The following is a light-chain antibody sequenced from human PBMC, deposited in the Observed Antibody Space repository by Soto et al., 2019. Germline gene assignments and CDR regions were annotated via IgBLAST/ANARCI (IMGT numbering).Light chain of an antibody. J-gene: IGKJ4*01. CDR2: GAS. CDR3: QQTSSFPLN. CDR1: HGVSNW. V-gene: IGKV1-12*01. Sequence: DSQITQSPSYVSSSVGDRVTITCRSSHGVSNWVAWYQQKKGEAPKLLIYGASTLESDVPARFSGSGSGTDFTLNIDSLQPEDFATYYCQQTSSFPLNFGGGTKVDIK.